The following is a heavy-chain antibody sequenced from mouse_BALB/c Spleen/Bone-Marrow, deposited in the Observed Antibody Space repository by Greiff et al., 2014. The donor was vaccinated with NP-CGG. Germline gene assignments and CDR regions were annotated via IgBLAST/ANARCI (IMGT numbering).Heavy chain of an antibody. V-gene: IGHV1S81*02. CDR3: TRSAGTGFAY. J-gene: IGHJ3*01. D-gene: IGHD3-3*01. Sequence: QVQLQQSGAELVKPGASVKLSCKASGYTFTSYYTFWVKQRPGQGLEWIGEINPSNGGTVFNEKFKSKVTLTVDKSSSTAYMQLSGLTSEDSAVYYCTRSAGTGFAYWGQGTLVTVSA. CDR1: GYTFTSYY. CDR2: INPSNGGT.